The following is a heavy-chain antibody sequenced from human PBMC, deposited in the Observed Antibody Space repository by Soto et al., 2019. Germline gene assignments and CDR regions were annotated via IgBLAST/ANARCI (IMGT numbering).Heavy chain of an antibody. CDR3: ARIYGDHTAAFES. J-gene: IGHJ4*02. V-gene: IGHV4-30-2*01. CDR1: GVSISSGGYS. D-gene: IGHD4-17*01. Sequence: QSQLQESGSGLVKPSQTLSLTCAVSGVSISSGGYSWSWIRQPPGKGLEWIGCMYHSGRTFYNPSLRSRVTISPDNSKNEFSLTLTSVTAADTAIYYCARIYGDHTAAFESWGQGTLVTVSS. CDR2: MYHSGRT.